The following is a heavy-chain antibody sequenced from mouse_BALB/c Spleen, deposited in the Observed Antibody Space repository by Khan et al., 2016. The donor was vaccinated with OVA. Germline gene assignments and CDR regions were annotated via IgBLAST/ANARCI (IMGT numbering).Heavy chain of an antibody. CDR3: AREGLQGVALDY. J-gene: IGHJ4*01. Sequence: QVQLQQSGPELVKPGALVKISCKASGYTFTSYDINWVKQRPGQGLEWIGWIYPGDGSTKYNEKFTGKATLTAEKYSSTAYMQLSSLTSEKSAVYLCAREGLQGVALDYWGQGTSVTVSS. V-gene: IGHV1S56*01. CDR2: IYPGDGST. CDR1: GYTFTSYD. D-gene: IGHD2-4*01.